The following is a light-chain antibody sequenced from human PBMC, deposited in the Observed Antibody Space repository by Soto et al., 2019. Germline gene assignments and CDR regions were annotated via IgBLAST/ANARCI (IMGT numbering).Light chain of an antibody. Sequence: QSVLTQPPSASGTPGQRVIISCSGSSSNIGSNTVNWYQHRPRTAPKLLIYRDNHRPSGVPDRFSGSKSGTSASLAISGLRSEDEADYYCATWDDSLHGVVFGGGTKVTVL. V-gene: IGLV1-44*01. CDR3: ATWDDSLHGVV. J-gene: IGLJ2*01. CDR2: RDN. CDR1: SSNIGSNT.